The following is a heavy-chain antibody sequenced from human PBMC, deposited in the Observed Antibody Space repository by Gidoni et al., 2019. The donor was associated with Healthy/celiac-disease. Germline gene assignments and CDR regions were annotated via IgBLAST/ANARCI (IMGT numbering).Heavy chain of an antibody. D-gene: IGHD3-3*01. J-gene: IGHJ4*02. CDR2: INHRGST. CDR1: GGSFRGYY. CDR3: ARAPPPPRSVGYFDY. Sequence: QVQLQPWGAGLLKPSEPLSLTCAVYGGSFRGYYWSWIRQPPGKGREWIGEINHRGSTNYNPSLKRRVTISGDTSKNQFSLKLGSVTAADTAVYYCARAPPPPRSVGYFDYWGQGTLVTVSS. V-gene: IGHV4-34*01.